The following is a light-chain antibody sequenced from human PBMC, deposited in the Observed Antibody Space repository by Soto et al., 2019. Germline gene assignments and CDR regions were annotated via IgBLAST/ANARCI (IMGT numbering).Light chain of an antibody. CDR2: EVN. CDR3: SSHTNSSPYV. J-gene: IGLJ1*01. CDR1: SSDVGGYNY. Sequence: ALTQPASVSGSPGQSITISCTGTSSDVGGYNYVSWYQQYPGKAPKLMIYEVNNRPSGVSNRFSGSKSGNTASLTISGLQAEDEADYYCSSHTNSSPYVFGTGTKVTVL. V-gene: IGLV2-14*01.